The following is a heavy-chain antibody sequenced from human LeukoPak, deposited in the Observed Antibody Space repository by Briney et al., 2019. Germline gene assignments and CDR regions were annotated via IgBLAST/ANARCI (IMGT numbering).Heavy chain of an antibody. D-gene: IGHD3-9*01. J-gene: IGHJ4*02. V-gene: IGHV3-23*01. CDR1: GFSFSNYA. CDR2: MAACGGNT. CDR3: AKWGDYDVLTGYYVSDY. Sequence: GRSLRLSCAASGFSFSNYAMSWVRQAPGQGLESCSAMAACGGNTYYADSVKGRFTISRDNSKNTVCLQMNSLRAEDTAVYYCAKWGDYDVLTGYYVSDYWGQGTLVTVSS.